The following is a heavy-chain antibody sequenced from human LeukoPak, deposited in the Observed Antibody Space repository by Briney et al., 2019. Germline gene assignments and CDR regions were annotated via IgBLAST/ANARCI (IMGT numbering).Heavy chain of an antibody. CDR1: GGSISTYY. J-gene: IGHJ4*02. V-gene: IGHV4-59*08. Sequence: SETLSLTCTVSGGSISTYYWSWIRQPSGKGLEWIGYIYYSGSTNYNPSLKSRVTISADTSKNQFSLKLSSVTAADAAVYYCARHLTGYCTNGVCHGGLDYWGQGTLVTVSS. CDR2: IYYSGST. D-gene: IGHD2-8*01. CDR3: ARHLTGYCTNGVCHGGLDY.